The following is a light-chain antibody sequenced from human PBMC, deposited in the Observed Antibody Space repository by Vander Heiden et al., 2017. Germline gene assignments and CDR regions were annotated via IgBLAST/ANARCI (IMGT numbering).Light chain of an antibody. CDR2: TSS. CDR1: QSISHF. CDR3: QQSYKNPVT. J-gene: IGKJ4*01. Sequence: DIQMTKSPSSLSASVGDRVTITCRASQSISHFTNWYQQRPGKAPQLLLSTSSKLQSGVPSRFSGSGSGTDFTLTISSLQPEDFATYYCQQSYKNPVTFGGGTRVEIK. V-gene: IGKV1-39*01.